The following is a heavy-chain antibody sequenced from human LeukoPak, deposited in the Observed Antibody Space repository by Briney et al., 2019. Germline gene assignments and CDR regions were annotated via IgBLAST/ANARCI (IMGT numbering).Heavy chain of an antibody. CDR2: ISAYNGNT. CDR1: GYTFTSYG. D-gene: IGHD5-12*01. CDR3: ARVSGYDYHYYYYGRDV. Sequence: ASVKVSCKASGYTFTSYGISWVRQAPGQGLEWMGWISAYNGNTNYAQKLQGRVTMTTDTSTSTAYMELRSLRSGDTAVYYCARVSGYDYHYYYYGRDVGGKGTRVTVSP. V-gene: IGHV1-18*01. J-gene: IGHJ6*04.